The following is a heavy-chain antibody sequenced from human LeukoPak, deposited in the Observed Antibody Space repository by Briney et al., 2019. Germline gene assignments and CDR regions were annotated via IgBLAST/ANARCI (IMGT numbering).Heavy chain of an antibody. D-gene: IGHD3-3*01. Sequence: ASVKVSCKASGYTFTSYGISWVRQAPGQGLEWMGWISVYNGNTNYAQKLQGRVTMTTDTSTSTAYMELRSLRSDDTAVYYCARDVRYYDFWSGSDNWFDPWGQGTLVTVSS. V-gene: IGHV1-18*01. CDR1: GYTFTSYG. CDR2: ISVYNGNT. J-gene: IGHJ5*02. CDR3: ARDVRYYDFWSGSDNWFDP.